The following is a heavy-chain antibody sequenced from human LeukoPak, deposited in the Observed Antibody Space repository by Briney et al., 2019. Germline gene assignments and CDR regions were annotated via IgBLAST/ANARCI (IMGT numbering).Heavy chain of an antibody. D-gene: IGHD1-1*01. J-gene: IGHJ5*02. CDR2: IYYSGST. CDR3: ASLPPVAGGGTSWFDP. Sequence: KASETLSLTSTVSGGSMISYYWAWIRQPPGKVLEWIGYIYYSGSTNYNPSLKTRVTISLGTSQKQPSLKLGSLNAAATAVYNWASLPPVAGGGTSWFDPWGQGNLDTVSS. CDR1: GGSMISYY. V-gene: IGHV4-59*01.